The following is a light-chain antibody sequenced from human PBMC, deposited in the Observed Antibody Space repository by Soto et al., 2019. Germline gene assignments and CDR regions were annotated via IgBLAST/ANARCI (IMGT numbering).Light chain of an antibody. CDR1: SSDVGRYNY. CDR3: NSYTSGSSWV. V-gene: IGLV2-14*03. CDR2: DVR. Sequence: QSALTQPASVSGSPGQSITISCTGTSSDVGRYNYVSWYQQHSGKAPKLMIYDVRNRPSGVSNRCSGSKSGNTASLTISGLQAEDEADYYCNSYTSGSSWVFGGGTKLTVL. J-gene: IGLJ3*02.